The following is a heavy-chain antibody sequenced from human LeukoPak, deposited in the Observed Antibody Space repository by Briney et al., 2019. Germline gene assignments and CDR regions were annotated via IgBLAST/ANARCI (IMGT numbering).Heavy chain of an antibody. CDR1: GYTFTSYG. D-gene: IGHD3-22*01. J-gene: IGHJ4*02. CDR2: ISAYNGNT. CDR3: ALTPYYYDSSGYYFY. Sequence: GASVKVPCKASGYTFTSYGISWVRQAPGQGLEWMGWISAYNGNTNYAQKLQGRVTMTTDTSTSTAYMELRSLRSDDTVVYYCALTPYYYDSSGYYFYWGQGTLVTVSS. V-gene: IGHV1-18*01.